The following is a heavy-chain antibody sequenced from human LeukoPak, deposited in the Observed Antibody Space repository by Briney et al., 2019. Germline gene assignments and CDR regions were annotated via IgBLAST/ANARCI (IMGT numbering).Heavy chain of an antibody. D-gene: IGHD3-22*01. CDR3: ASADGLGYYDSSGYYGTYYFDY. CDR2: IIPIFGTA. J-gene: IGHJ4*02. CDR1: GYTFTSYG. V-gene: IGHV1-69*13. Sequence: ASVKVSCKASGYTFTSYGISWVRQAPGQGLEWMGGIIPIFGTANYAQKFQGRVTITADESTSTAYMELSSLRSEDTAVYYCASADGLGYYDSSGYYGTYYFDYWGQGTLVTVSS.